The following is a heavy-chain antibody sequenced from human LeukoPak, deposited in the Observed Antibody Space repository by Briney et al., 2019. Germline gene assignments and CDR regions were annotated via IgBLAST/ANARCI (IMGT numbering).Heavy chain of an antibody. V-gene: IGHV1-2*02. J-gene: IGHJ4*02. CDR2: INPNSGGT. D-gene: IGHD4-23*01. Sequence: ASVKVSCKASGYTFTGYYMHWVRQAPGQGLEWMGWINPNSGGTNYAQKFQGRVTMTRDTSISTAYMELSRLRSDDTAVYYCARVLGGNGCYYFDYWGQGTLVTVSS. CDR1: GYTFTGYY. CDR3: ARVLGGNGCYYFDY.